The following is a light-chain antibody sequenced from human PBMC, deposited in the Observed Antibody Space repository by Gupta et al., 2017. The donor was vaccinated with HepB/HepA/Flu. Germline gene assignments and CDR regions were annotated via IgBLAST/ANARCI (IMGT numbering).Light chain of an antibody. J-gene: IGLJ1*01. Sequence: QSVLTQPPSASGIPGQSVTIPCSGSRSTIGSNYVYWFKQLPGTAPKLVAYTSNQRPSGVPGRISGSKSDTSASLAISGLRSEDEADYYCAAWDDSLSGYVFGTGTTVTVL. V-gene: IGLV1-47*01. CDR1: RSTIGSNY. CDR2: TSN. CDR3: AAWDDSLSGYV.